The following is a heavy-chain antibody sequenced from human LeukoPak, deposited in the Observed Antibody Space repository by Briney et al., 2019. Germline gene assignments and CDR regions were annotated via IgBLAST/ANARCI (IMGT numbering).Heavy chain of an antibody. V-gene: IGHV4-59*02. D-gene: IGHD3-10*01. CDR1: GGSVSDYY. J-gene: IGHJ3*02. Sequence: SETLSPTCTVSGGSVSDYYWSWIRQSPGKGLEWIGYIYYTGTSYNPSLKSRVTISLDTSKNQFSLKVISMTAADTAAYYCTKSDGYGLIRICGRGTMVTVSS. CDR3: TKSDGYGLIRI. CDR2: IYYTGT.